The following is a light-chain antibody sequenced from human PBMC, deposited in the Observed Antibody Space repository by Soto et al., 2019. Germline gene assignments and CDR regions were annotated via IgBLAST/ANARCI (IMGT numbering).Light chain of an antibody. Sequence: QSALTQPASVSGSPGQSITISCTGTSSDVGGYNYVSWYQQHPGKAPKLMIYDVSNRPSGVSNRFSGSKSGNTASLIISGLQAEDEADYSCRSYTSSASVVFGGGTKLTVL. V-gene: IGLV2-14*01. CDR3: RSYTSSASVV. J-gene: IGLJ2*01. CDR2: DVS. CDR1: SSDVGGYNY.